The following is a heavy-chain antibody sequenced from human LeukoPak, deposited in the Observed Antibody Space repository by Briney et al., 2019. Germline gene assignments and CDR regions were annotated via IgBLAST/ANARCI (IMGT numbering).Heavy chain of an antibody. Sequence: SETLSLTCSVSGYSIRSGYSWGWIRQPPGKGLEWVGPMFLNGTAYYNPSLKSRGTISVDTSKNQFSLDLGSVSATDTAVYYCARARNGLVVVIPSGVFDYWGQGTLVTVSS. V-gene: IGHV4-38-2*02. CDR3: ARARNGLVVVIPSGVFDY. D-gene: IGHD2-2*01. J-gene: IGHJ4*02. CDR2: MFLNGTA. CDR1: GYSIRSGYS.